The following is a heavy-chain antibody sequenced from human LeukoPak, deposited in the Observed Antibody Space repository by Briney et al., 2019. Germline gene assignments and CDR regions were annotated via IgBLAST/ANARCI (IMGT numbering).Heavy chain of an antibody. CDR2: INHSGST. CDR1: GGSFSGYY. D-gene: IGHD3-3*01. V-gene: IGHV4-34*01. CDR3: ARERGRPIFGVVKHWFDP. J-gene: IGHJ5*02. Sequence: PSETLSLTCAVYGGSFSGYYWSWIRQPPGKGLEWIGEINHSGSTNYNPSLKSRVTISVDTSKNQISLKLSSVNAADTAVYYCARERGRPIFGVVKHWFDPWGQGNLVTVSS.